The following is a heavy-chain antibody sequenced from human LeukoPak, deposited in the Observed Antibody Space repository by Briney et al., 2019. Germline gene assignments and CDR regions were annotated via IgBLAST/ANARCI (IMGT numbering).Heavy chain of an antibody. CDR1: GFTFSNAW. Sequence: GGSLRLSCVASGFTFSNAWMNWVRPAPGKGLEWVGRIKSKTDGGTTDYAAPVKGRITISRDDSTNTLHLQMNSLKTEDTAVYYCTTSLAGAVTAVYPFDNWGQGTLVTVSS. CDR3: TTSLAGAVTAVYPFDN. J-gene: IGHJ4*02. V-gene: IGHV3-15*01. CDR2: IKSKTDGGTT. D-gene: IGHD2-21*02.